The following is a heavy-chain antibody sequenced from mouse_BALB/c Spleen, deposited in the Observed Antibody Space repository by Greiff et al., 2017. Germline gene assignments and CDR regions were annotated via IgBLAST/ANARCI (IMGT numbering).Heavy chain of an antibody. D-gene: IGHD1-2*01. Sequence: VQLQQSGPELVKPGASVKMSCKASGYTFTSYVMHWVKQKPGQGLEWIGYINPYNDGTKYNEKFKGKATLTSDKSSSTAYMELSSLTSEDSAVYYCARERLRLSMDYWGQGTSVTVSS. J-gene: IGHJ4*01. CDR3: ARERLRLSMDY. CDR1: GYTFTSYV. V-gene: IGHV1-14*01. CDR2: INPYNDGT.